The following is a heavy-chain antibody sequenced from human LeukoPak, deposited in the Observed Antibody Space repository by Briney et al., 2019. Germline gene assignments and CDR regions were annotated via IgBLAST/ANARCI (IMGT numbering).Heavy chain of an antibody. V-gene: IGHV5-51*01. D-gene: IGHD6-13*01. CDR3: ARRARIAAAGRYYYYYMDV. Sequence: GESLKISCKGSGYSFTSYWIGWVRQMPGKGLEWMGIIYPGDSDTRYSPSFQGQVTISADKSISTAYLQWSSLKASDTAMYYCARRARIAAAGRYYYYYMDVWGKGTTVTVSS. J-gene: IGHJ6*03. CDR1: GYSFTSYW. CDR2: IYPGDSDT.